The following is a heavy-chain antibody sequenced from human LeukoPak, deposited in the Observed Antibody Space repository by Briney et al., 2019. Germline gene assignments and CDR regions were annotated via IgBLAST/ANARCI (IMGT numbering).Heavy chain of an antibody. CDR2: IIPIFGTA. CDR1: GGTFISYA. D-gene: IGHD6-19*01. J-gene: IGHJ4*02. Sequence: GASVKVSCKASGGTFISYAISWVRQAPGQGLEWMGGIIPIFGTANYAQKFQGRVTITADKSTSTAYMELSSLRSEDTAVYYCAIGGIAVDRFDYWGQGTLVTVSS. V-gene: IGHV1-69*06. CDR3: AIGGIAVDRFDY.